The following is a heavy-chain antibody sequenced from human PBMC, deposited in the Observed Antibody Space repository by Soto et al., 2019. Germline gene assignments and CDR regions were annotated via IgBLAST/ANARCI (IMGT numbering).Heavy chain of an antibody. D-gene: IGHD3-10*01. CDR3: ARGFPSMAYYGEYYFDK. Sequence: EVQMVESGGGLIQPGGSLRLFCAGFGFPVSCHYLDWVRQASGKGPEWVSVIYSGGRTYYADSVKGRFTISRDNSRNTLYLQMNSLRAEDTAVYYCARGFPSMAYYGEYYFDKWGQGTLVTVSS. J-gene: IGHJ4*02. V-gene: IGHV3-53*01. CDR1: GFPVSCHY. CDR2: IYSGGRT.